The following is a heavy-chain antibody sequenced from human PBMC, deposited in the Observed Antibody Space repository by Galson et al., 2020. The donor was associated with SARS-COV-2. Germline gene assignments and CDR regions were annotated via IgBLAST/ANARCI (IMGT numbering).Heavy chain of an antibody. CDR3: ARDRGGSGPTYYVDV. Sequence: NSGGSLRLSCAASGFTFSDYYMSWLRQAPGKGLEWVSYISSGGSTIYYADSVKGRFTISRDNAKNSLYLQMNSLRAEDTAVYYCARDRGGSGPTYYVDVWGKGPTVTISS. CDR2: ISSGGSTI. J-gene: IGHJ6*03. D-gene: IGHD3-10*01. V-gene: IGHV3-11*04. CDR1: GFTFSDYY.